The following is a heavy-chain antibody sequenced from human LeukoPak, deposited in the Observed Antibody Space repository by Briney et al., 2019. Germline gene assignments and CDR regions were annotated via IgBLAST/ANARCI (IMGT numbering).Heavy chain of an antibody. D-gene: IGHD2-15*01. J-gene: IGHJ4*02. Sequence: PGGSLRLSCAASGFTVSSNYMSWVRQVPGKGLEWVSVIYSGGSTYYADSVKGRFTISRDNSKNTLYLQMNSLRAEDTAVYYCARDVEYCSGGSCYAYDYWGQGTLVTVSS. CDR2: IYSGGST. V-gene: IGHV3-53*01. CDR1: GFTVSSNY. CDR3: ARDVEYCSGGSCYAYDY.